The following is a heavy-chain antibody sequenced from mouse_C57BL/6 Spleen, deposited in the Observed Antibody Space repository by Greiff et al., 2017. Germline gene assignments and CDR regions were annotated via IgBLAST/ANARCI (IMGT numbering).Heavy chain of an antibody. Sequence: AQLKESGPELVKPGASVKISCKASGYSFTGYYMNWVKQSPEKSLEWIGEINPSTGGTTYNQKFKAKATLTVDKSSSTAYMQLKSLTSEDSAVYYCAREAYWGQGTLVTVSA. CDR2: INPSTGGT. CDR3: AREAY. J-gene: IGHJ3*01. CDR1: GYSFTGYY. V-gene: IGHV1-42*01.